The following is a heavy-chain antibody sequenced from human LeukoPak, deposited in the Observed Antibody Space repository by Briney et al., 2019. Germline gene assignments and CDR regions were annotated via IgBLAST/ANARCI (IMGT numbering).Heavy chain of an antibody. CDR3: AKSTYYYGSGSLIYYFDY. CDR2: TYYRSKWYN. Sequence: SQTLSLTCAISGDSVSSNSAAWNWIRQSPSRGLEWLGRTYYRSKWYNDYAVSVKSRITINSDTSKNQFSLQLNSVTPEDTAVYYCAKSTYYYGSGSLIYYFDYWGQGTLVTVSS. CDR1: GDSVSSNSAA. D-gene: IGHD3-10*01. J-gene: IGHJ4*02. V-gene: IGHV6-1*01.